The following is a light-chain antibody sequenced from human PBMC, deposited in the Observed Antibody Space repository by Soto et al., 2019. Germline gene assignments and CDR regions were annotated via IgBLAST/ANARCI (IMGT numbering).Light chain of an antibody. CDR3: QHRSSWPLT. Sequence: EIVLTQSPATLSLPPGERATLSCRASQSVATFLAWHQQKPGQAPRLLVYDASNRATGIPARFSGSGSGTDFTLTISSLEPEHFAVYYCQHRSSWPLTFGGGTKVEIK. CDR1: QSVATF. V-gene: IGKV3-11*01. CDR2: DAS. J-gene: IGKJ4*01.